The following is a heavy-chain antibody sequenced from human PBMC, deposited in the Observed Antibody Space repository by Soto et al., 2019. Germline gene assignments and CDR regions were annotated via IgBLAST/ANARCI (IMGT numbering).Heavy chain of an antibody. Sequence: GGSLRLSCAASGFTFSSYWMTWVRQAPGKGLEWVANIKQDGSEKYYVDSVRGRFTMSRDNAKNSLYLQMNSLRAEDTAVYYCARVVGATQMDFDYWGQGTLVTVSS. CDR1: GFTFSSYW. CDR3: ARVVGATQMDFDY. V-gene: IGHV3-7*01. CDR2: IKQDGSEK. D-gene: IGHD1-26*01. J-gene: IGHJ4*02.